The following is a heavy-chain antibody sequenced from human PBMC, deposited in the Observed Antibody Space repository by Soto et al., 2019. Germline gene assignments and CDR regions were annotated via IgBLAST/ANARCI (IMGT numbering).Heavy chain of an antibody. CDR3: ARDFAVPGGGSCFDY. Sequence: EVQLVESGGGLVKPGGSLRLSCAASGFTFSSFSMNWVRQAPGKGLEWVSSISSSSSYIYYADSVKGRFTISRDNAKNSLDLQMNSLRAEDTAVYYCARDFAVPGGGSCFDYWGQGTLVTVSS. V-gene: IGHV3-21*01. CDR2: ISSSSSYI. J-gene: IGHJ4*02. CDR1: GFTFSSFS. D-gene: IGHD2-15*01.